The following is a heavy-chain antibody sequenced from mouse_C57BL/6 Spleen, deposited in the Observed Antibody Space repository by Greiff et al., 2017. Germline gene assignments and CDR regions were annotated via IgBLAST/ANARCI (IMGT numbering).Heavy chain of an antibody. CDR2: IYPGSGST. CDR1: GYTFTSYW. CDR3: ARREIYYCNYVDAY. J-gene: IGHJ3*01. V-gene: IGHV1-55*01. Sequence: QVHVKQPGAELVKPGASVKMSCKASGYTFTSYWITWVKQRPGQGLEWIGDIYPGSGSTNYNEKFKSKATLTVDTSSSTAYMQLSSLTSEDSAVYYCARREIYYCNYVDAYWGQGTLVTVS. D-gene: IGHD2-1*01.